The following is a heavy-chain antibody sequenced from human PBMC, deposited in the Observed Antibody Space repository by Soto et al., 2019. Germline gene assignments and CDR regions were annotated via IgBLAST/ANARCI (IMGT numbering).Heavy chain of an antibody. D-gene: IGHD4-17*01. CDR2: IIPIFGTA. CDR3: AREGDYGDPLDYFDY. Sequence: QVQLVQSGAEVKKPGSSVKVSCKASGGTFSSYAISWVRQAPGQGLEWMGGIIPIFGTANYAQKFQGRVTITADESTSTAYMELSSLRSEVTAVYYCAREGDYGDPLDYFDYWGQGTLVTVSS. V-gene: IGHV1-69*12. CDR1: GGTFSSYA. J-gene: IGHJ4*02.